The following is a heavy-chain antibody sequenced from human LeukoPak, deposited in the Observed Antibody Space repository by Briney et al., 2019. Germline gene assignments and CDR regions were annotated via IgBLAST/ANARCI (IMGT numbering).Heavy chain of an antibody. CDR3: AKRLVAGYCSGGDCYSDHYFDY. V-gene: IGHV3-23*01. Sequence: GGSLRLSCAASGFTFSSYAMSWVRQAPGKGLEWVSTISSSGGSTYYAASVKGRFTISRDNSKNTMYLQMNTLRAEDTAIYYCAKRLVAGYCSGGDCYSDHYFDYWGRGTLVTVSS. D-gene: IGHD2-15*01. CDR2: ISSSGGST. J-gene: IGHJ4*02. CDR1: GFTFSSYA.